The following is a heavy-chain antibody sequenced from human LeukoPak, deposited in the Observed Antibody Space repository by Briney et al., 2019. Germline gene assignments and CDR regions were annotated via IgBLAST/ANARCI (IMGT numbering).Heavy chain of an antibody. CDR3: ARDGQYYDILTGYYTKQGFDY. CDR2: ISSSGSTI. CDR1: GLPYNSYE. V-gene: IGHV3-48*03. J-gene: IGHJ4*02. Sequence: GESVTHSHSPSGLPYNSYEMMWLGPAPGKGREWVAYISSSGSTIYYADSVKGRFTISRDNAKDSLYLQMNSLRAEDTAVYYCARDGQYYDILTGYYTKQGFDYWGQGTLVTVSS. D-gene: IGHD3-9*01.